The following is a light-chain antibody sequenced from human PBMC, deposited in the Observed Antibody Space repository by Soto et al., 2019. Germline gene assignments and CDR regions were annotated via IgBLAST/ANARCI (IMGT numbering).Light chain of an antibody. CDR3: QSSDSSLSGSV. J-gene: IGLJ3*02. V-gene: IGLV1-40*01. Sequence: QSVLTQPPSVSGAPGQRGTISCTGSTCNIGAGYQVDWYQQLPGTAPKLLIYGNSNRPSGVPDRFAGSKSVTSASLASTGLQVEEESAYYCQSSDSSLSGSVFGGGTKLTV. CDR2: GNS. CDR1: TCNIGAGYQ.